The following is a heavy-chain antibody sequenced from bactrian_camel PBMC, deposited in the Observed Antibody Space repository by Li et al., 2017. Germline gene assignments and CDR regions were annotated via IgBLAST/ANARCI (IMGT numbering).Heavy chain of an antibody. V-gene: IGHV3S40*01. CDR1: GFTFSRYI. D-gene: IGHD6*01. Sequence: VQLVESGGGLVQPGGSLRLSCAASGFTFSRYITSWIRQAPGQEREGIATISHDDGSTAYTPIMKGRITISRDSAENTVDLQMTSLRPEDTAMYYCYAEGGSRCRYTYWGQGTQVTVS. CDR3: YAEGGSRCRYTY. J-gene: IGHJ4*01. CDR2: ISHDDGST.